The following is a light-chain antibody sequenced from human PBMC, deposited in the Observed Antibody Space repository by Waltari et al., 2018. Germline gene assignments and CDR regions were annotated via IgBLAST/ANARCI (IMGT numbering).Light chain of an antibody. V-gene: IGLV2-14*03. CDR2: DVS. J-gene: IGLJ3*02. Sequence: QSALTQPASVSGSPGQSITFSCTGTSSDVGGYNDVSWYQQHPVKAPTLMIYDVSNRPSWVSNRFSGYKSGNTASLTISGLQAAEEADYYCSSYTTSGRVFGGGTKLTVL. CDR1: SSDVGGYND. CDR3: SSYTTSGRV.